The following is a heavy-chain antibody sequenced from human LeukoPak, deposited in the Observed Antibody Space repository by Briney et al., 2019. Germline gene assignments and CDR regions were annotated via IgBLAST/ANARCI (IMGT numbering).Heavy chain of an antibody. CDR2: LYPGDSDT. D-gene: IGHD6-19*01. CDR1: GYSFTAYW. J-gene: IGHJ4*02. Sequence: GASLKISCKGSGYSFTAYWIGCVRQMPGKSLEWMMILYPGDSDTRYSPSPQSHVTISVDTSISNSYLQRSTLTAADTAMYYYARHGDRGSGSFYYWGQGTLVTVSS. CDR3: ARHGDRGSGSFYY. V-gene: IGHV5-51*01.